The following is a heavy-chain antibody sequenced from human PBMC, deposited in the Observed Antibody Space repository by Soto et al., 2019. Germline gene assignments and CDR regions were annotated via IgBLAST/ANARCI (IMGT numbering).Heavy chain of an antibody. J-gene: IGHJ6*02. CDR1: GYTFTSYG. CDR2: IIPIFGTA. Sequence: ASVKVSCKASGYTFTSYGISWVRQAPGQGLEWMGGIIPIFGTANYAQKFQGRVTITADESTSTAYMELSSLRSEDTAVYYCASSSVLGIAAAGPYWDYYYYGMDVWGQGTTVTVSS. D-gene: IGHD6-13*01. CDR3: ASSSVLGIAAAGPYWDYYYYGMDV. V-gene: IGHV1-69*13.